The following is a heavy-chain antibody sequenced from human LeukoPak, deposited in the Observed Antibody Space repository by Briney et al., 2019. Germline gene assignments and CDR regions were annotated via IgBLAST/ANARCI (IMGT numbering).Heavy chain of an antibody. D-gene: IGHD3-22*01. V-gene: IGHV3-23*01. CDR2: ISGSGGST. CDR1: GFTFSSYA. CDR3: ARGRGLYYDSSGQSVV. Sequence: QPGGSLRLSCAASGFTFSSYAMSWVRQAPGKGLEWVSAISGSGGSTSYADSVRGRFTISRDNAKNSLYLQMNSLRAADTAVYYCARGRGLYYDSSGQSVVWGQGTLVTVSS. J-gene: IGHJ4*02.